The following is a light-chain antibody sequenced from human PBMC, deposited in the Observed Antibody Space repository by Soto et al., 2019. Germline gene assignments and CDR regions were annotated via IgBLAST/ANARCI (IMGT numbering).Light chain of an antibody. V-gene: IGKV1-33*01. CDR2: DAS. Sequence: DIQMTQAPSSLSASVGDRVTITCQASQDISNLLNWYQQKPGKAPRLLIYDASNLETGVPPRFSGSGSGTDFTFTISSLQPDDFATYYCQQYNSLITFGQGTRLEIK. CDR3: QQYNSLIT. CDR1: QDISNL. J-gene: IGKJ5*01.